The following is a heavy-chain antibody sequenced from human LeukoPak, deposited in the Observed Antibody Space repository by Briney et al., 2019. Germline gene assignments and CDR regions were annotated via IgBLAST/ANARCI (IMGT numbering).Heavy chain of an antibody. J-gene: IGHJ4*02. CDR1: GFTLSDYW. V-gene: IGHV3-7*01. D-gene: IGHD6-25*01. CDR3: ARASRGIAANLCFDY. CDR2: IKEDGSEK. Sequence: GGSLRLSCAASGFTLSDYWMSWVRQAPGKGLEWVANIKEDGSEKYYVDSVKGRFTISRDSAKNSLFLQMNSLRAEDTAVYYCARASRGIAANLCFDYWGQGILVTVSS.